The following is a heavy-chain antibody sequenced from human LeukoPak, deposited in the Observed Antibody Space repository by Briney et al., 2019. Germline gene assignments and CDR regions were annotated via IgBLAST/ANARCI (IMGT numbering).Heavy chain of an antibody. Sequence: SVKVSCKASGYTFTSYAMHWVRQAPGQRLEWMGWINAGNGNTKYSQKFQGRVTITRDTSASTAYMELSSLRSEDTAVYYCARERGGPSSGSRGYFDLWGRGTLVTVSS. D-gene: IGHD3-10*01. CDR1: GYTFTSYA. CDR3: ARERGGPSSGSRGYFDL. J-gene: IGHJ2*01. CDR2: INAGNGNT. V-gene: IGHV1-3*01.